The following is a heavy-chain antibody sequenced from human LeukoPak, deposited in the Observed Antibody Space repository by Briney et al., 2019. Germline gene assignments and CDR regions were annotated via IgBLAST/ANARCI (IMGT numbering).Heavy chain of an antibody. Sequence: ASVKVSCKASGYSFTSHGISWVRQAPGQGLEWMGWINPNSGGTNYAQKFQGRVTMTRDTSISTAYMELSRLRSDDTAVYYCARGGYSYADDYWGQGTLVTVSS. V-gene: IGHV1-2*02. D-gene: IGHD5-18*01. CDR3: ARGGYSYADDY. CDR2: INPNSGGT. CDR1: GYSFTSHG. J-gene: IGHJ4*02.